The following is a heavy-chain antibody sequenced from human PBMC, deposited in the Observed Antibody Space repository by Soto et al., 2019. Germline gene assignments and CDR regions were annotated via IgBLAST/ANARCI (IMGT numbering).Heavy chain of an antibody. J-gene: IGHJ3*02. Sequence: EVQLLESGGGLVQPGGSLRLSCAASGFTFSSYAISWVRQSPGTGLEWVSAISGSGGSTYYADSVKGRFTNSRDNSKNTLYLQMNSLRAEDTAVYYCAKDDISWIMITIGGVIDEFDIWGQGKMVTVSS. CDR2: ISGSGGST. V-gene: IGHV3-23*01. CDR1: GFTFSSYA. CDR3: AKDDISWIMITIGGVIDEFDI. D-gene: IGHD3-16*01.